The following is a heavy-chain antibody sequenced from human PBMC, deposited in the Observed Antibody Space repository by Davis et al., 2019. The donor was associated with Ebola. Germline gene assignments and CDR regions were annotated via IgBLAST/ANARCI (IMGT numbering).Heavy chain of an antibody. CDR3: ARGPYSPLRGYYYYGMDV. CDR2: IIPIFGTA. D-gene: IGHD5-12*01. J-gene: IGHJ6*02. CDR1: GGTFSSYA. Sequence: SVKVSCKASGGTFSSYAISWVRQAPGQGLEWMGGIIPIFGTANYAQKFQGRVTITADESTSTAYMELSSLRSEDTAVYYCARGPYSPLRGYYYYGMDVWGQGTTVTVSS. V-gene: IGHV1-69*13.